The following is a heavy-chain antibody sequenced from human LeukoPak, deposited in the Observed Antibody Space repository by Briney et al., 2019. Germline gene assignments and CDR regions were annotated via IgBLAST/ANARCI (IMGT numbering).Heavy chain of an antibody. J-gene: IGHJ4*02. Sequence: SETLSLTCTVSGGSISSGGYYWSWIRQHPGKGLEWIGYIYYSGSTYYNPSLKSRVTISVDRPKNQFSLKLSSVTAADTAVYYCARVLSGSNFDYWGQGTLVTVSS. CDR3: ARVLSGSNFDY. CDR1: GGSISSGGYY. D-gene: IGHD3-22*01. V-gene: IGHV4-31*03. CDR2: IYYSGST.